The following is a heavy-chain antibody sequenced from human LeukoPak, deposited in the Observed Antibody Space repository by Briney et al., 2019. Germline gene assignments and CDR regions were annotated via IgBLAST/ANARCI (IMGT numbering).Heavy chain of an antibody. Sequence: GGSLRLSCAASGFTFSTYSMNWVRQAPGKGLEWVSSISSSSTFIHYADSVKGRFTISRDNANNSLFLEMNSLRAEDTAVYYCVRNYGSGIVSTSDYFDYWGQGTLVTVSS. CDR2: ISSSSTFI. CDR3: VRNYGSGIVSTSDYFDY. D-gene: IGHD3-10*01. J-gene: IGHJ4*02. V-gene: IGHV3-21*01. CDR1: GFTFSTYS.